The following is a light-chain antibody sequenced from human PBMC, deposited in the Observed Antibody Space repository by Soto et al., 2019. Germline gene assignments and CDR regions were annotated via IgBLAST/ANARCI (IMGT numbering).Light chain of an antibody. CDR3: ASWDDSLSGWV. CDR2: NNN. V-gene: IGLV1-47*02. J-gene: IGLJ3*02. CDR1: SSNVGSNY. Sequence: QSLLTQPPSASGTPGQRVTISCSGSSSNVGSNYVSWYQQLPGTAPKLLIYNNNQRPSGVPDRFSGSKSGTSASLAISGLRSEDEADYYCASWDDSLSGWVFGGGTKVTVL.